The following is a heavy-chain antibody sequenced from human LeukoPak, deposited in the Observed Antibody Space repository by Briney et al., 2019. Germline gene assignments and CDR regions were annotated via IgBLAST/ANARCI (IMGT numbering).Heavy chain of an antibody. Sequence: ASVKVSCKASGYTFTGYYMHWVRQAPGQGLEWMGWINPNSGGTNYAQKFQGRVTMTRDTSISTAYVELSRLRSDDTAVYYCARGTHSSSWYDALWGQGTMVTVSS. V-gene: IGHV1-2*02. CDR3: ARGTHSSSWYDAL. CDR2: INPNSGGT. D-gene: IGHD6-13*01. CDR1: GYTFTGYY. J-gene: IGHJ3*01.